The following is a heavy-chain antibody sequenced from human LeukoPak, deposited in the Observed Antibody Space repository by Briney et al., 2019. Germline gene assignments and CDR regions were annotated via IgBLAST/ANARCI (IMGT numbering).Heavy chain of an antibody. Sequence: GGSLRLSCAASGFTFSSYSMNWVRQAPGKGLEWVSVIYSGGSTYYADSVKGRFTISRDNSKNTLYLQMNSLRAEDTAVYYCARVVWGWDTAMPTPFDYWGRGTLVTVSS. D-gene: IGHD5-18*01. CDR1: GFTFSSYS. V-gene: IGHV3-66*01. J-gene: IGHJ4*02. CDR3: ARVVWGWDTAMPTPFDY. CDR2: IYSGGST.